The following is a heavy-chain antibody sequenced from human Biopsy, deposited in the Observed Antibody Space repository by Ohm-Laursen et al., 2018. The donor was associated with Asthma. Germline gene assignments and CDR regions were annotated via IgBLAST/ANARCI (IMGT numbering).Heavy chain of an antibody. Sequence: SSVKVSCKASGDSLGSFINYAISWVRQAPREGLEWMGRLITVLGTADYAPMFEGRVTIPADESTSTAYLELTSLRFEDTAVYYCARGYSGTDRIVYFYSGMEVWGQGTTVTVSS. D-gene: IGHD5-12*01. CDR2: LITVLGTA. V-gene: IGHV1-69*11. J-gene: IGHJ6*02. CDR1: GDSLGSFINYA. CDR3: ARGYSGTDRIVYFYSGMEV.